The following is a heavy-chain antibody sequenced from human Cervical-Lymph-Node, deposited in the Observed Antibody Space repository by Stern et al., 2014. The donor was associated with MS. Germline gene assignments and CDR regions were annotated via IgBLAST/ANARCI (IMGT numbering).Heavy chain of an antibody. J-gene: IGHJ5*02. CDR3: ARHGGPNWNHEAHNWFDP. V-gene: IGHV5-51*01. D-gene: IGHD1-14*01. CDR2: IYPGTSDT. Sequence: DVQLVESGAEVKEPGESLKISCKGSGFSFTTYWIGWVRQMPGKGLEWMGIIYPGTSDTRYSPSFQGQVTISADKSISTAYLQWSSLKASDSAMYYCARHGGPNWNHEAHNWFDPWGQGTLVTVSS. CDR1: GFSFTTYW.